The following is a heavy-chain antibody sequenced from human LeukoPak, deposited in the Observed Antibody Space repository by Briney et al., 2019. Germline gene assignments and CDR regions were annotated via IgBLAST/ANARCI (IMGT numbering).Heavy chain of an antibody. CDR2: IKQDGSEK. J-gene: IGHJ4*02. V-gene: IGHV3-7*01. Sequence: GGSLRLSCAASGFTFSSYWMSWVRQAPGKGLEWVANIKQDGSEKYYVDSVKGRFTISRDNAKNSLYLQMNSLRAEDTAVYYCARDQSYDILTGYYYFGYWGQGTLVTVSS. D-gene: IGHD3-9*01. CDR1: GFTFSSYW. CDR3: ARDQSYDILTGYYYFGY.